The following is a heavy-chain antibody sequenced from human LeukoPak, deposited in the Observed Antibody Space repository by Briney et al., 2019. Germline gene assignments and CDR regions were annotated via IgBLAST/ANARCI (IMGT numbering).Heavy chain of an antibody. CDR1: GYTFTGYY. J-gene: IGHJ4*02. Sequence: ASVKVSCKASGYTFTGYYMHWVRQAPGQGLEWMGWINPNSGGTNYAQKFQGRVTMTRDTSISTAYMELSRLRSDDTAVDYCASLSGHYYDSSGYYEGDYWGQGTLVTVSS. D-gene: IGHD3-22*01. CDR3: ASLSGHYYDSSGYYEGDY. V-gene: IGHV1-2*02. CDR2: INPNSGGT.